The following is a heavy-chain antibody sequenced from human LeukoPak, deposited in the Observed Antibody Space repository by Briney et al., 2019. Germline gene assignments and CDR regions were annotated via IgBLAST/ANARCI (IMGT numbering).Heavy chain of an antibody. CDR2: IDPSDSYN. CDR3: ARHGGVGAAPDF. Sequence: PGESLKISCKGSGYSFTSYWISWVRQMPGKGLEWMGRIDPSDSYNNYSPSFQGHVTISADKSISTAYLQWSSLKASDAATYYCARHGGVGAAPDFWGQGTLVTVSS. V-gene: IGHV5-10-1*01. CDR1: GYSFTSYW. D-gene: IGHD2-15*01. J-gene: IGHJ4*02.